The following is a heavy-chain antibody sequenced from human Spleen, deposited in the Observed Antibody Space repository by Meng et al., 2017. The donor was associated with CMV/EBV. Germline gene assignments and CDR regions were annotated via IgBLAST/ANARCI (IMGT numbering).Heavy chain of an antibody. CDR1: GFTFRSYG. Sequence: GGSLRLSCVASGFTFRSYGMHWVRQAPGKGLEWVAVIWYDGSKQYYRDSVKGRFTISRDNAKNTVYLQMNSLRAEDTAVYYCARQGLYVGNSAFDHWGQGTRVTVSS. D-gene: IGHD4-23*01. CDR3: ARQGLYVGNSAFDH. J-gene: IGHJ4*02. V-gene: IGHV3-33*01. CDR2: IWYDGSKQ.